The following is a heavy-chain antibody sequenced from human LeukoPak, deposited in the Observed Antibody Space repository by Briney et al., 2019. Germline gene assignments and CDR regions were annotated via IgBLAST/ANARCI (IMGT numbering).Heavy chain of an antibody. V-gene: IGHV4-59*11. J-gene: IGHJ2*01. CDR1: GGSISGHC. CDR2: IFYSGAT. D-gene: IGHD3-10*01. Sequence: SETLSLTCTVSGGSISGHCWSWIRQPPGQGLDWIVYIFYSGATNYNPSLKSRVTISVDTSKDQFSLKLNSVTAADTAVYYCAKGGPSSKYFGLWGRGTLVTVSS. CDR3: AKGGPSSKYFGL.